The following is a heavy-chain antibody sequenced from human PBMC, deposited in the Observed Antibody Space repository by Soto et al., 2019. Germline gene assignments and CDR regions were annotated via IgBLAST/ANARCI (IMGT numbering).Heavy chain of an antibody. CDR1: GGSISSYY. D-gene: IGHD3-3*01. CDR2: SYYSGST. V-gene: IGHV4-59*01. J-gene: IGHJ6*02. Sequence: QVQLQESGPGLVKPSETLSLTCTVSGGSISSYYWSWIRQPPGNGLEWIGYSYYSGSTNYNPSLKSRVTISVDTSKNKFSLKLSSVTAADTAVYYCARGGITIFGVVIPPYYYYGMDVWGQGTTVTVSS. CDR3: ARGGITIFGVVIPPYYYYGMDV.